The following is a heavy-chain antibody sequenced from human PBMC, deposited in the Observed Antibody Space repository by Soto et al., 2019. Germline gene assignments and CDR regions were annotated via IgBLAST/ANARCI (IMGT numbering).Heavy chain of an antibody. Sequence: ASVKVSCKASGYTFTGYYMHWLRQAPGQGLEWMGWINPNSGGTNYAQKFQGRVTMTRDTSISTAYMELSRLRSDDTAVYYCATAADYYDSSAPATPDYWGQGTLVTVSS. D-gene: IGHD3-22*01. CDR1: GYTFTGYY. CDR3: ATAADYYDSSAPATPDY. J-gene: IGHJ4*02. V-gene: IGHV1-2*02. CDR2: INPNSGGT.